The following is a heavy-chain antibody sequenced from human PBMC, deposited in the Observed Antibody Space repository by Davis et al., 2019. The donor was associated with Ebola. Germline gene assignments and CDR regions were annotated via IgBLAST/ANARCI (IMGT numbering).Heavy chain of an antibody. V-gene: IGHV3-74*01. CDR1: GFTLSSHW. D-gene: IGHD4-17*01. CDR2: ISPDGSRT. Sequence: GESLKISCAASGFTLSSHWIHWVRQAPGNGLVWVSRISPDGSRTSYADSVKGRFTVSRDNAKNTLYLQMNSLRVEDTAVYYCTRDFDYGGGYWGQGALVTVSS. J-gene: IGHJ4*02. CDR3: TRDFDYGGGY.